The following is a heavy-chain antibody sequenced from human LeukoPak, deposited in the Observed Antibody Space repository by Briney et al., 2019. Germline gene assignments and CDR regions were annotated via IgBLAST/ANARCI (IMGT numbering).Heavy chain of an antibody. J-gene: IGHJ4*02. Sequence: ASVKVSCKASGYTFTGYYMHWVRQAPGQGLEWMGRINPNSGGTNYAQKFQGRVTMTRDTSISTAYMELSRLRSDDTAVYYCATLGYCSGGSCSRRPTDYWGQGTLVTVSS. V-gene: IGHV1-2*06. CDR1: GYTFTGYY. CDR2: INPNSGGT. CDR3: ATLGYCSGGSCSRRPTDY. D-gene: IGHD2-15*01.